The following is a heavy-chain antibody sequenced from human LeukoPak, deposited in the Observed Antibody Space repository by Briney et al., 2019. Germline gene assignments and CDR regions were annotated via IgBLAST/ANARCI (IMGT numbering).Heavy chain of an antibody. CDR2: INPNSGGT. Sequence: ASVKVSCRASGYTFTGYHMHWVRQAPGQGLEWMGRINPNSGGTNYAQKFQGRVTMTRDTSISTAYMELSRLRSDDTAVYYCARDQGVLWFGELRYYGMDVWGQGTTVTVSS. CDR3: ARDQGVLWFGELRYYGMDV. CDR1: GYTFTGYH. V-gene: IGHV1-2*06. J-gene: IGHJ6*02. D-gene: IGHD3-10*01.